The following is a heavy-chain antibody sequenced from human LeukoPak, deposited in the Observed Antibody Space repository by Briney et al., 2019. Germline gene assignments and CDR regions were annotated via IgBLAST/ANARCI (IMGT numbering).Heavy chain of an antibody. CDR1: GFTFDNYA. V-gene: IGHV3-23*01. D-gene: IGHD5-18*01. J-gene: IGHJ4*02. CDR2: ISGSGGST. Sequence: GGSLRLSCAASGFTFDNYAMSWVRQAPGKGLERVSGISGSGGSTYYVDSVKGRFTISRDNSKNTLYLQMNSLRVEDTAVYYCAKSFLGYSYGKIDYWGQGTLVNVSS. CDR3: AKSFLGYSYGKIDY.